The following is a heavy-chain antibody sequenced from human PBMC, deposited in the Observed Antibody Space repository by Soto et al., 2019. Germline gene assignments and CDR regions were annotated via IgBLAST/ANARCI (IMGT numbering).Heavy chain of an antibody. D-gene: IGHD2-15*01. CDR1: GFTFSSYS. CDR3: ARAEAYCSGGSCYPTWFDP. V-gene: IGHV3-21*01. J-gene: IGHJ5*02. CDR2: ISSSSSYI. Sequence: EVQVVESGGGLVKPGGSLRLSCAASGFTFSSYSMNWVRQAPGKGLEWVSSISSSSSYIYYADSVKGRFTISRDNAKNSLYLQMNSLRAEDTAVYYCARAEAYCSGGSCYPTWFDPWGQGTLVTVSS.